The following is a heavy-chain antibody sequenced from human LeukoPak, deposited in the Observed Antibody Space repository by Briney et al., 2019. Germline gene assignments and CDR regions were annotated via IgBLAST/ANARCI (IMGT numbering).Heavy chain of an antibody. D-gene: IGHD3-10*01. V-gene: IGHV3-33*01. J-gene: IGHJ4*02. Sequence: ARSLRLSCAASGFTFSRYGMHWVRQAPGKGLAWVAVIWYDGSNKYYADSVKGRFTISRDNSKNTLYLQMNSVRAEGTAVYYCARVYGSGSFPRHFDYWGQGTLVTVSS. CDR3: ARVYGSGSFPRHFDY. CDR1: GFTFSRYG. CDR2: IWYDGSNK.